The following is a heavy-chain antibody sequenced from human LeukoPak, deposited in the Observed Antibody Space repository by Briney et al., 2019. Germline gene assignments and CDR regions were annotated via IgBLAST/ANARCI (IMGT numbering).Heavy chain of an antibody. CDR3: ARGGRVVPAANNWFDP. V-gene: IGHV4-61*02. D-gene: IGHD2-2*01. CDR1: GDSIGSGTFC. Sequence: SETLSLTCPVSGDSIGSGTFCWNWVRQPAGTGLEWIGRICASGSTDYNPSLKSRVTISVDTSKNQFSLKLSSVTAADTAVYYCARGGRVVPAANNWFDPWGQGTLVTVSS. CDR2: ICASGST. J-gene: IGHJ5*02.